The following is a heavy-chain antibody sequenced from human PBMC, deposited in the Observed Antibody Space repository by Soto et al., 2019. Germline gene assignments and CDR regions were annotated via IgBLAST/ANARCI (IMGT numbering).Heavy chain of an antibody. CDR1: GFSFSSYG. J-gene: IGHJ4*02. CDR2: ISGGGSTA. V-gene: IGHV3-23*01. CDR3: AKDSNKYSSSLRDRYFDY. Sequence: GGSLRLSCAASGFSFSSYGMHWVRQAPGKGLEWVAGISGGGSTAFYANSLKGRFTISRDNAKNTVVLQMDSLRAADTAIYYCAKDSNKYSSSLRDRYFDYWGQGTLVTVSS. D-gene: IGHD3-22*01.